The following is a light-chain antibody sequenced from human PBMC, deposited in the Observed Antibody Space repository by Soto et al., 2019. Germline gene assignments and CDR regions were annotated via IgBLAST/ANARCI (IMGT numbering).Light chain of an antibody. V-gene: IGKV1-17*01. Sequence: DIQMTQSPSSLSASVGDRVTITCRASQGIRNDLGWYQQKPGKAPKLLIYDASTLQSGVPSRFGGSGSGTDFTLTISSLQSEDFATYYCQQFYSYPLTFGGGTKVDIK. CDR2: DAS. CDR3: QQFYSYPLT. J-gene: IGKJ4*01. CDR1: QGIRND.